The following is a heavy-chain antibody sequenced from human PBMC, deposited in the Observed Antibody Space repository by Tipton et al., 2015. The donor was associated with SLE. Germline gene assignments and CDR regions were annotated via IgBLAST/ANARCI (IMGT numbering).Heavy chain of an antibody. V-gene: IGHV4-39*07. J-gene: IGHJ4*02. CDR3: ARGPGFLYSSSRYFDY. Sequence: TLSLTCTVSGGSISSGSYYWSWIRQPPGKGLEWIGEINHSGSTNYNPSLKSRVSISVDTSKNQFSLKLSSVTAADTAVYYCARGPGFLYSSSRYFDYWGQGTLVTVSS. CDR1: GGSISSGSYY. CDR2: INHSGST. D-gene: IGHD6-6*01.